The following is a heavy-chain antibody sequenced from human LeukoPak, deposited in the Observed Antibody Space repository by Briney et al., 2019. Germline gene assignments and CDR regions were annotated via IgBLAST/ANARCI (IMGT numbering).Heavy chain of an antibody. CDR2: ISSSSSYI. V-gene: IGHV3-21*01. CDR1: GFTFSSYS. J-gene: IGHJ5*02. D-gene: IGHD3-10*01. Sequence: GGSLRLSCAASGFTFSSYSMNWVRQAPGKGLEWVSSISSSSSYIYYADSVKGRFTISRDNAKNSLYLQMNSLRAEDTAVYYCARGQASITMVRGVISWFDPWGQGTLVTVSS. CDR3: ARGQASITMVRGVISWFDP.